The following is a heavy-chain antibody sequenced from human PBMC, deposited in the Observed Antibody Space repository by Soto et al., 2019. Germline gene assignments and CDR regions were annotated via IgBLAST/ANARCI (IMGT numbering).Heavy chain of an antibody. Sequence: EVQLLESGGGLVQPGGSLRLSCGSSGFNFANYAMGWVRQAPGKGLEWVSGISSTGRRTYYADSVRGRFSISRDNSRNTVDLQINSLRAEDTAVYYCAKVADVGLVVEYFDHWGQGSLVTVSS. CDR2: ISSTGRRT. CDR1: GFNFANYA. CDR3: AKVADVGLVVEYFDH. D-gene: IGHD3-3*01. J-gene: IGHJ4*02. V-gene: IGHV3-23*01.